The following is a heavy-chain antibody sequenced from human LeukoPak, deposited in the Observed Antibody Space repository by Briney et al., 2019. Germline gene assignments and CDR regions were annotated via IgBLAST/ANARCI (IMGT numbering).Heavy chain of an antibody. CDR1: GGSISSSNYY. Sequence: PSETLSLTCTVSGGSISSSNYYWSGIRQPPGKGLEWIGRIYYSGTTYYSPSLKSRVTISVDTSKNQFSLKLSSVTAADTAVYYCARHGPLTVTAFSPLEYWGQGTLVTVSS. CDR2: IYYSGTT. V-gene: IGHV4-39*01. CDR3: ARHGPLTVTAFSPLEY. J-gene: IGHJ4*02. D-gene: IGHD2-21*02.